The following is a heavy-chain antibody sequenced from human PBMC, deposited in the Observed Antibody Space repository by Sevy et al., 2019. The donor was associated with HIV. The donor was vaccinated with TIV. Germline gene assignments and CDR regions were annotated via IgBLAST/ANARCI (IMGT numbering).Heavy chain of an antibody. D-gene: IGHD6-13*01. CDR2: SGST. CDR1: GVSISNYY. Sequence: SETLSLTCTVSGVSISNYYWAWIRQPPGKGLECVGFSGSTNYNPSLKSPVTTSVDTSKNHFSLKLSSVTVADTAIYYCARGGPNQHQLDYFDYWGQGTLVTVSS. J-gene: IGHJ4*02. V-gene: IGHV4-59*01. CDR3: ARGGPNQHQLDYFDY.